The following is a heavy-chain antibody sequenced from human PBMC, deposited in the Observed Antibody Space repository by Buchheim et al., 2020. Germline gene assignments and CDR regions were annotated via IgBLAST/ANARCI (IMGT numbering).Heavy chain of an antibody. D-gene: IGHD3-22*01. CDR2: ISSGSSYL. Sequence: EVQLVESGGGLVKPGGSLRLSCAASGFTFSTYRMNWVRQAPGKGLELISSISSGSSYLDYADSVKGRFTISRDNPKNSLNLQMNSLTADDTAVYYCARDYYDSSGPRGPDYWGQGTL. J-gene: IGHJ4*02. V-gene: IGHV3-21*02. CDR1: GFTFSTYR. CDR3: ARDYYDSSGPRGPDY.